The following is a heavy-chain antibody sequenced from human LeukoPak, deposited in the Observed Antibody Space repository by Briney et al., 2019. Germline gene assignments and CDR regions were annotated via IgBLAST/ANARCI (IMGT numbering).Heavy chain of an antibody. CDR1: GYTFTSYY. Sequence: ASVKVSCKASGYTFTSYYMHWVRQAPGQGLEWMGRINPSGGSTSYAQKFQGRVTMTRDTSTSTVYMELNSLRSEDTAVYYCAREGIDDSSAVYWGQGTLVTVSS. D-gene: IGHD3-22*01. CDR3: AREGIDDSSAVY. CDR2: INPSGGST. J-gene: IGHJ4*02. V-gene: IGHV1-46*01.